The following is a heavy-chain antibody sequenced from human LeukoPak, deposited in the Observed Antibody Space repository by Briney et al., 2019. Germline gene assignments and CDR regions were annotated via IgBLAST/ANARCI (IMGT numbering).Heavy chain of an antibody. Sequence: GRSLRLSCAASGFTLSSYAMHWVRQAPGKGLEWVAVISYDGSNKYYADSVKGRFTISRDNSKNTLYLQMNSLRAEDTAVYYCARGGYGSGSYLDYWGQGTLVTVSS. CDR1: GFTLSSYA. V-gene: IGHV3-30-3*01. J-gene: IGHJ4*02. CDR2: ISYDGSNK. CDR3: ARGGYGSGSYLDY. D-gene: IGHD3-10*01.